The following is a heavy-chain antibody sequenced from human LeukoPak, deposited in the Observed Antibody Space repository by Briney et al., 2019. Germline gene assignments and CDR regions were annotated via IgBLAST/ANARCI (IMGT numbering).Heavy chain of an antibody. Sequence: SETLSLTCTVSGGSISSYYWSWIRQPPGKGLEWIGYIYYSGSTNYNPSLKSRVTISVDTSKNQFSLKLSSVTAADTAVYYCARGELVEYYYGSGGSYGMDVWGQGTTVTVSS. J-gene: IGHJ6*02. CDR2: IYYSGST. V-gene: IGHV4-59*01. D-gene: IGHD3-10*01. CDR1: GGSISSYY. CDR3: ARGELVEYYYGSGGSYGMDV.